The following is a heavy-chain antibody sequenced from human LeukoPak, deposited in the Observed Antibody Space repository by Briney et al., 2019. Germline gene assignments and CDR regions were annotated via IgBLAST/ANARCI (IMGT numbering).Heavy chain of an antibody. Sequence: GGSLRLSCAASGFTFSSDWMSWVRQAPGKGLEWVANIKQDGSEKYYVDSVKGRFTISRDNAKNSLYLQMNSLRAEDTAVYYCARDRVGSSWYNYNYYYYYGMDVWGQGTTVTVSS. CDR2: IKQDGSEK. D-gene: IGHD6-13*01. CDR1: GFTFSSDW. V-gene: IGHV3-7*01. J-gene: IGHJ6*02. CDR3: ARDRVGSSWYNYNYYYYYGMDV.